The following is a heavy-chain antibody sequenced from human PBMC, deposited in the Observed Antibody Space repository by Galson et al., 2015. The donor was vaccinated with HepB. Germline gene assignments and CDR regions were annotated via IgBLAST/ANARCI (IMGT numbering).Heavy chain of an antibody. CDR1: RFTFSSYA. D-gene: IGHD1-1*01. J-gene: IGHJ5*02. CDR2: ISNDGSNK. CDR3: ARDGRLIRFLERLIYEAGWFDP. Sequence: SLRLSCAASRFTFSSYAMHWVRQAPGKGLEWVAVISNDGSNKYYADSVKGRFTISRDNSKNTLFLQMNSLRVEDTGVYYCARDGRLIRFLERLIYEAGWFDPWGQGTLVTVSS. V-gene: IGHV3-30*04.